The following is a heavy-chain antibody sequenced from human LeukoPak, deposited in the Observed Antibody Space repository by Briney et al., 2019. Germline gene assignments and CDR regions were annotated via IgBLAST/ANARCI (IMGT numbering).Heavy chain of an antibody. J-gene: IGHJ6*02. CDR2: ISSSSSYI. Sequence: GGSLRLSCAASGFTFSSYAMNWVRQAPGKGLEWVSSISSSSSYIYYADSVKGRFTISRDNAKNSLYLQMNSLRAEDTAVYYCARDPPDSGDDVRGQGTTVTVSS. CDR1: GFTFSSYA. V-gene: IGHV3-21*01. CDR3: ARDPPDSGDDV. D-gene: IGHD3-10*01.